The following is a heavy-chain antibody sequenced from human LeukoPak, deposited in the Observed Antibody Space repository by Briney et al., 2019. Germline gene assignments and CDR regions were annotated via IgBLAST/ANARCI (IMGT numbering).Heavy chain of an antibody. CDR1: RYPFSDYY. D-gene: IGHD3-10*01. CDR2: MSSSSSHT. Sequence: GVSLTLTCTVSRYPFSDYYRSWTRQAPGVGLERFSCMSSSSSHTNHEDSVKGRFTISRDNAKNSMYLQMNSLSAEDTAVYYCAGGSGSYVFDYGGRGTRVTVPS. J-gene: IGHJ4*02. V-gene: IGHV3-11*05. CDR3: AGGSGSYVFDY.